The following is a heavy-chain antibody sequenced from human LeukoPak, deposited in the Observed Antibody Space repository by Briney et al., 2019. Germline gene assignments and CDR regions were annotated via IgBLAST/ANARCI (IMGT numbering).Heavy chain of an antibody. CDR3: TGDYYDSSGLPVDY. Sequence: GGSLRLTCTASGFTFGDYAMSWVRQAPGKGLEWVGVIRSKAYGGTTEYAASVKGRFTISRDDSKSIAYLQMNSLKTEDTAVYYCTGDYYDSSGLPVDYWGQGTLVTVSS. J-gene: IGHJ4*02. D-gene: IGHD3-22*01. CDR1: GFTFGDYA. V-gene: IGHV3-49*04. CDR2: IRSKAYGGTT.